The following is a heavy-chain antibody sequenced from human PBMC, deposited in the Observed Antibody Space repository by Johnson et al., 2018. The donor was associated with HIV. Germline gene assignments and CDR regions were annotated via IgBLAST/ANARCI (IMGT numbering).Heavy chain of an antibody. CDR2: ISWNSSSI. CDR3: AILAGFHTMIDALEI. CDR1: GFTFDDYA. J-gene: IGHJ3*02. D-gene: IGHD3-22*01. Sequence: VQLVESGGGLVQPGRSLRLSCAASGFTFDDYAMHWVRQAPGKGLEWVSGISWNSSSIAYADSVKGRFTISRDNAKNSLYLQMNSLRAEDTALYYCAILAGFHTMIDALEIWGQGTMFTFSS. V-gene: IGHV3-9*01.